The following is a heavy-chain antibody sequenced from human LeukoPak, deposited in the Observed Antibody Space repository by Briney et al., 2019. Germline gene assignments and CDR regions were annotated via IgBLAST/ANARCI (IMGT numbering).Heavy chain of an antibody. J-gene: IGHJ3*02. D-gene: IGHD2-2*01. Sequence: PGGSLRLSCAASGFTFSDYYMSWIRQAPGKGLEWVSYISSSGSTIYYADSVKGRFTISRDNAKNSLYLQMNSLRAEDTAVYYCARDQGPGWTVVPAASDAFDIWGQGTMVTVSS. CDR3: ARDQGPGWTVVPAASDAFDI. CDR2: ISSSGSTI. CDR1: GFTFSDYY. V-gene: IGHV3-11*04.